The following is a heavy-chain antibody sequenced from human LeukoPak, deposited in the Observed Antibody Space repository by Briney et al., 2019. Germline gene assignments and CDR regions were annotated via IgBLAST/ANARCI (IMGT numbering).Heavy chain of an antibody. CDR2: IYTSGST. CDR1: GGSISSYY. V-gene: IGHV4-4*09. D-gene: IGHD6-6*01. CDR3: ARLDSSSSFVP. J-gene: IGHJ5*02. Sequence: SETLSLTCTVSGGSISSYYWSWIRQPPGKGLEWIGYIYTSGSTNYNPSLKSRVTISVDTSKNQFSLKLSSVTAADTAVYYCARLDSSSSFVPWGQGTLVTVSS.